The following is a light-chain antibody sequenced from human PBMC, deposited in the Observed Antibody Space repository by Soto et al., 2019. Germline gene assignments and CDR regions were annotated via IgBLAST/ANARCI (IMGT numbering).Light chain of an antibody. CDR1: QSLLYSDGNTY. J-gene: IGKJ4*01. V-gene: IGKV2-30*01. Sequence: DVVMTQSPLSLPVTLGQPASISCRSSQSLLYSDGNTYLTWFHQRPGQSPRRLIYKISNRFSGVPDRFTGSGAGTDFTLKISRVAAEDVGTYYCMQETQFPFTFGGGTKVEIK. CDR2: KIS. CDR3: MQETQFPFT.